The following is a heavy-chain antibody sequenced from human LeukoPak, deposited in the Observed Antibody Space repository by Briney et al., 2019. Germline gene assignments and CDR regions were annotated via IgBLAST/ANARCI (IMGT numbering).Heavy chain of an antibody. D-gene: IGHD2-15*01. CDR1: GFTFNDYY. Sequence: GGSLRLSCAASGFTFNDYYMSWIRQAPGKGLEWVSYISSSGSTIYYADSMRGRFSISRDNAKNSLYLQMNSLRAEDTAVYYCASRYCSGGSCYFDYWGQGTLVTVSS. V-gene: IGHV3-11*01. CDR3: ASRYCSGGSCYFDY. J-gene: IGHJ4*02. CDR2: ISSSGSTI.